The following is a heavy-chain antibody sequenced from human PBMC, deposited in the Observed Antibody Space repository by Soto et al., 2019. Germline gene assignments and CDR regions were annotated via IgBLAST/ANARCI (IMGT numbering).Heavy chain of an antibody. CDR1: GGTFSRHA. CDR3: ESERSAQYFDS. CDR2: ISPTFGTA. V-gene: IGHV1-69*06. D-gene: IGHD1-26*01. J-gene: IGHJ4*02. Sequence: GASVKVSCKASGGTFSRHAIAWVRQAPGQGLEWMGGISPTFGTATYAPKFQGRVAISADRSSNTAYMELSSLRSQDTAVYYCESERSAQYFDSWGQGTVVTVSS.